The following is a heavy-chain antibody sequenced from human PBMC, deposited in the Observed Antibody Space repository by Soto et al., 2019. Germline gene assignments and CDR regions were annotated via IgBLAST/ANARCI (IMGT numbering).Heavy chain of an antibody. CDR3: AHRGGYCSGGSCYSLTDY. Sequence: SGPTLVNPTQTLTLTCTFSGFSLSTSGVGVGWIRQPPGKALEWLALIYWNDDKRYSPSLKSRLTITKDTSKNQVVLTMTNMDPVDTATYYCAHRGGYCSGGSCYSLTDYWGQGTLVTVSS. CDR1: GFSLSTSGVG. J-gene: IGHJ4*02. V-gene: IGHV2-5*01. CDR2: IYWNDDK. D-gene: IGHD2-15*01.